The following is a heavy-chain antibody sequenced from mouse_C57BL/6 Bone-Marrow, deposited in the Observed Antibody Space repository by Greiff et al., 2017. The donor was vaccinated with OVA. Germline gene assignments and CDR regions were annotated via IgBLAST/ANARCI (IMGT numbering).Heavy chain of an antibody. Sequence: VQLQQSGAELVRPGASVKLSCTASGFTIKDDYMHWVKQRPEQGLEWIGRIDPENGDTEYASKFQGKATITADTSSNTAYLQLSSLTSEDTAVYYCATNYVPDYWGRGTTLTVSA. J-gene: IGHJ2*01. D-gene: IGHD2-4*01. CDR1: GFTIKDDY. CDR3: ATNYVPDY. V-gene: IGHV14-4*01. CDR2: IDPENGDT.